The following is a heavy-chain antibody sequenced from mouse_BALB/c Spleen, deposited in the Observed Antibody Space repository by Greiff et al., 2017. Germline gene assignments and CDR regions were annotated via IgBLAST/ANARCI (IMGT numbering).Heavy chain of an antibody. V-gene: IGHV5-4*02. CDR3: ARDAGWLLRFAY. D-gene: IGHD2-3*01. CDR1: GFTFSDYY. CDR2: ISDGGSYT. J-gene: IGHJ3*01. Sequence: EVKLMESGGGLVKPGGSLKLSCAASGFTFSDYYMYWVRQTPEKRLEWVATISDGGSYTYYPDSVKGRFTISRDNAKNNLYLQMSSLKSEDTAMYYCARDAGWLLRFAYWGQGTLVTVSA.